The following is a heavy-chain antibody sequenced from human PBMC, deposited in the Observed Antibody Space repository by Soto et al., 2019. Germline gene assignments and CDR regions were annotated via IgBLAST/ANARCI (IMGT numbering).Heavy chain of an antibody. D-gene: IGHD4-17*01. CDR2: ISSNSGYT. CDR3: TRGSYGAYDY. Sequence: EVQLVESGGGLVKPGESLRLSCAASGFRFSDYRMNWVRQVPGKGLEWVSSISSNSGYTLYTDSVKGRFTISRDNDKYSLYLQMSSLRDEDTAVYYCTRGSYGAYDYWGQGTLVTVSS. J-gene: IGHJ4*02. CDR1: GFRFSDYR. V-gene: IGHV3-21*02.